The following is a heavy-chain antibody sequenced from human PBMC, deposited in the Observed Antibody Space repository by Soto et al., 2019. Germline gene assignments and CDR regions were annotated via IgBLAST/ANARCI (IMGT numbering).Heavy chain of an antibody. CDR3: ARTNLRFLEWFHFDY. D-gene: IGHD3-3*01. J-gene: IGHJ4*02. Sequence: SETLSLTCTVSGGSISSYYWSWIRQPPGKGLEWIGYIYYSGSTNYNPSLKSRVTISVDTSKNQFSLKLSSVTAADTAVYYCARTNLRFLEWFHFDYWGQGTLVTVSS. CDR2: IYYSGST. V-gene: IGHV4-59*01. CDR1: GGSISSYY.